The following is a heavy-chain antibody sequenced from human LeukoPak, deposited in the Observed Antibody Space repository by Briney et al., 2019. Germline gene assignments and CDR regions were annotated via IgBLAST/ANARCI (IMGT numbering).Heavy chain of an antibody. V-gene: IGHV4-31*03. D-gene: IGHD3-22*01. CDR3: ARVSDYYDSSGYYPLPDY. CDR1: GGSISSGGYY. CDR2: IYYSGST. Sequence: SQTLSLTCTVSGGSISSGGYYWSWIRQHPGKGLEWIGYIYYSGSTYYNPSLKSRVTISVDTSKNQFSLKLSSVTAADTAVYYCARVSDYYDSSGYYPLPDYWGQGTLVTVSS. J-gene: IGHJ4*02.